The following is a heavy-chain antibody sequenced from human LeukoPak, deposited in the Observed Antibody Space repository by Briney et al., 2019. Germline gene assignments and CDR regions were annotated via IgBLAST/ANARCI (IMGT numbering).Heavy chain of an antibody. J-gene: IGHJ4*02. CDR1: GGSISSSSYY. Sequence: SETLSLTCTVSGGSISSSSYYWGWIRQPPGKGLEWIGSIYYSGSTYYNPSLKSRVTISVDTSKNQFSLKLSSVTAADTAVYYCARGYYGSGSPIFDYWGQGTLVTVSS. D-gene: IGHD3-10*01. CDR2: IYYSGST. CDR3: ARGYYGSGSPIFDY. V-gene: IGHV4-39*07.